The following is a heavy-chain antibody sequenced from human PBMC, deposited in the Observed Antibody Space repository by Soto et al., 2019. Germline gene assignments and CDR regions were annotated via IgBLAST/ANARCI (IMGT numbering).Heavy chain of an antibody. CDR3: ARAYDYRDPRGAFDT. CDR2: INHSGST. V-gene: IGHV4-34*01. J-gene: IGHJ3*02. CDR1: GGSFSGYY. Sequence: SETLSLTCAVYGGSFSGYYWNWIRQPPGKGMEWIGKINHSGSTNYNPSLKSRVTISVDTSKNEVSLNLSSVTAADTAVYYCARAYDYRDPRGAFDTWGHGTMVTVSS. D-gene: IGHD4-17*01.